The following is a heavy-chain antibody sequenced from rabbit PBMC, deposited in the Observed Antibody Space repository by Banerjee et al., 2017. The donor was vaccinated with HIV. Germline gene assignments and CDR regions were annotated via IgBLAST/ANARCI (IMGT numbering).Heavy chain of an antibody. J-gene: IGHJ4*01. CDR2: IASGSSGST. CDR1: GFSFSNKYV. D-gene: IGHD4-1*01. V-gene: IGHV1S45*01. CDR3: ARDLAGVIGWNFNL. Sequence: QEQLEESGGDLVKPEGSLTLTCTASGFSFSNKYVMCWVRQAPGKGLEWIGCIASGSSGSTVYATWAKGRFTISKTSWTTVTLQMTSLTAADTATYFCARDLAGVIGWNFNLWGPGTLVTVS.